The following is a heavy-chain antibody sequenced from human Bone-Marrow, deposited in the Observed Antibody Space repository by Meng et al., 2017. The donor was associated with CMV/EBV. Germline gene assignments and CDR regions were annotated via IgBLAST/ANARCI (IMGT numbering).Heavy chain of an antibody. V-gene: IGHV4-39*07. CDR2: IYNTGST. CDR3: TGNGHYCLDS. D-gene: IGHD2-8*01. J-gene: IGHJ1*01. CDR1: GVSISSSSYY. Sequence: SETLSLTCTVSGVSISSSSYYWGWIRQPPGKGLEWIGEIYNTGSTNFNPSLKSRVTISMDASRNEFFLQLNSVTAADTAVYYCTGNGHYCLDSWSQGTLVTVSS.